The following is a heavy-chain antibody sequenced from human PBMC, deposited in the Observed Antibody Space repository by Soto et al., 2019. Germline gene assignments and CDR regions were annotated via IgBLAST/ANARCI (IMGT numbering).Heavy chain of an antibody. CDR3: ARGTVTTELGY. Sequence: EVQLVESGGGLVQPGGSLRLSCAASGFTFSSYSMNWVRQAPGKGLEWVSYISSSSSTIYYADSVKGRFTISRDNAKNSLYLQMNSLRAEDTAVYYCARGTVTTELGYWGQGTLVTVSS. J-gene: IGHJ4*02. V-gene: IGHV3-48*01. CDR2: ISSSSSTI. D-gene: IGHD4-17*01. CDR1: GFTFSSYS.